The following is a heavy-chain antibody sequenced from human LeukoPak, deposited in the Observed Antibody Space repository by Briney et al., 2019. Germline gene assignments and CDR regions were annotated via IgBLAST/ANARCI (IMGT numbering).Heavy chain of an antibody. Sequence: HGASLKVSCKASGYTFTSYYVHWVRQAPGQGLEWMGIIKPSGGSTSYAHKFQGRVTITRDTSTSTVYMELSSLRSDDTAVYYCARVQDIRAFRSWGQGTMVTVSS. V-gene: IGHV1-46*01. J-gene: IGHJ3*02. CDR3: ARVQDIRAFRS. D-gene: IGHD2-15*01. CDR1: GYTFTSYY. CDR2: IKPSGGST.